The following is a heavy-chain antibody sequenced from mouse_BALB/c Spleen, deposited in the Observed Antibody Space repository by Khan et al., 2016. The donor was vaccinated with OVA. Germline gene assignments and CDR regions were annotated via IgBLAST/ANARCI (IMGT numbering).Heavy chain of an antibody. V-gene: IGHV2-6-1*01. D-gene: IGHD2-10*01. J-gene: IGHJ4*01. CDR2: IWSDGST. CDR1: GFSLTNYG. Sequence: QLKQSGPGLVAPSQSLSITCTISGFSLTNYGVHWVRQPPGKGLEWLVVIWSDGSTTYNSALKSRLTISKDNSKSQVFLKMNSLQTVDTAMYFCARQPYYHYNIMDYWGQGTSVTVSS. CDR3: ARQPYYHYNIMDY.